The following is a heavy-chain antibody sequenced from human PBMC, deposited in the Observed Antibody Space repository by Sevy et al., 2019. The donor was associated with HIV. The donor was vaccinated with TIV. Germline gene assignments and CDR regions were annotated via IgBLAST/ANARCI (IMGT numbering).Heavy chain of an antibody. J-gene: IGHJ5*02. CDR2: ISSSSSYI. D-gene: IGHD3-10*01. CDR3: ASELVRYGRFDP. V-gene: IGHV3-21*01. Sequence: GGSLRLSCAASGFTFSSYSMNWVRQAPGKGLEWVSSISSSSSYIYYADSGKGRFTISRDNAKNSLYLQMNSLRAEDTAVYYSASELVRYGRFDPWGQGTLVTVSS. CDR1: GFTFSSYS.